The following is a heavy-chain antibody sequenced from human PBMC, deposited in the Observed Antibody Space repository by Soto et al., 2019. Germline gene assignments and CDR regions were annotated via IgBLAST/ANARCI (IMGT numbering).Heavy chain of an antibody. J-gene: IGHJ6*02. V-gene: IGHV4-61*01. CDR2: IYYTGSI. CDR3: ARERGAILAGDYYYYGLDV. D-gene: IGHD7-27*01. CDR1: GDSVSRGSYQ. Sequence: PSETLCLTCTVSGDSVSRGSYQWSWIRQSPGKGLEWIGYIYYTGSINYNPSLKSRITISIETSKNQFSLKLNSVTAEDTAVYFCARERGAILAGDYYYYGLDVWGQGTTVT.